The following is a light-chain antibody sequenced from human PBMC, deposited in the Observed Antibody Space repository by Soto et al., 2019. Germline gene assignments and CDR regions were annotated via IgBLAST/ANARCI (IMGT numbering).Light chain of an antibody. V-gene: IGLV2-11*01. Sequence: QSALTQPRSVSGSPGQSVTISCTGTSSDVGDYNYVSWYQHHPGKAPKLMIFDVSKRPSGVPDRFSGSRSGNTASLTISGLQPEDEADYYCCSYAGSYTWVFGGGTKVTVL. CDR3: CSYAGSYTWV. CDR2: DVS. CDR1: SSDVGDYNY. J-gene: IGLJ3*02.